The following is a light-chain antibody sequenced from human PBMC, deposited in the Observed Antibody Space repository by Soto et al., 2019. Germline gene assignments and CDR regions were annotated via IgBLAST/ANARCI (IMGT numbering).Light chain of an antibody. J-gene: IGKJ5*01. V-gene: IGKV3-20*01. CDR2: AAS. CDR3: QEYENTPGT. Sequence: ENVLTQSPGTLSLSPGERATLSCRASQSLSINHVAWYQQRPGQAPRLLIYAASSRAAGIPDRFSGSGSGTDFTLDISRLEPEDFAVYYCQEYENTPGTFGRGTRLEIK. CDR1: QSLSINH.